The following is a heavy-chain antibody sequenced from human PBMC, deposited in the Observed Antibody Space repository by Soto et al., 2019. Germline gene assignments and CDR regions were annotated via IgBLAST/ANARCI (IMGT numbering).Heavy chain of an antibody. V-gene: IGHV4-39*01. D-gene: IGHD6-13*01. CDR3: ASPGIAAAGTPRGGYYYGMDV. CDR2: IYYSGST. J-gene: IGHJ6*02. Sequence: QLQLQESGPGLVKPSETLSLTCTVSGGSISSSSYYWGWIRQPPGKGLEWIGGIYYSGSTYYNPSLKSRVTISVDTSKNQFSLKLSSVTAADTAVYYCASPGIAAAGTPRGGYYYGMDVWGQGTTVTVSS. CDR1: GGSISSSSYY.